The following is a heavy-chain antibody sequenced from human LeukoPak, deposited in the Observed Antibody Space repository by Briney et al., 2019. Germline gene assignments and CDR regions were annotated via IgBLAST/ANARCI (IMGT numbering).Heavy chain of an antibody. J-gene: IGHJ4*02. CDR1: GFTFSSYA. CDR3: ARVRMTYYHDSSDWTLGY. D-gene: IGHD3-22*01. CDR2: ISYDGSNK. V-gene: IGHV3-30-3*01. Sequence: GGSLRLSCAASGFTFSSYAMHWVRQAPGKGLEWVAVISYDGSNKYYADSVKGRFTISRDNSKNTLYLQMNSLRAEDTAVYYCARVRMTYYHDSSDWTLGYWGQGTLVTVSS.